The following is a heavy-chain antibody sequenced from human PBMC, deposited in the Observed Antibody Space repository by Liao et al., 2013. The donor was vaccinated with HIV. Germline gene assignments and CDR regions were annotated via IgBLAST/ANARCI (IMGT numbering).Heavy chain of an antibody. D-gene: IGHD3-22*01. CDR2: IYSSGST. Sequence: QVQLQESGPGLVKPSETLSLTCTVSGGSISGYYWSWIRQSAGKGLEWIGHIYSSGSTDYNPSLKRRLSMSVDTSDNQVSLKLRSVTAADTAVYFCAREDYDSRGYQFFYYMDVWGKGTTVTVS. V-gene: IGHV4-4*07. CDR1: GGSISGYY. CDR3: AREDYDSRGYQFFYYMDV. J-gene: IGHJ6*03.